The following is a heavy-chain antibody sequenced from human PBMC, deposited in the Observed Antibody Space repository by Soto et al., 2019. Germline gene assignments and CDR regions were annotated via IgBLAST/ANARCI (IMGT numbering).Heavy chain of an antibody. CDR3: ARLCPGIAAAGPRPLDV. D-gene: IGHD6-13*01. J-gene: IGHJ6*02. CDR1: GGTFSSYA. Sequence: SVKVSCKASGGTFSSYAINWVRQAPGQGLEWMGGIIPIFGTANYAQKFQGRVTITADESTSTAYMELSSLRSEDTAVYYCARLCPGIAAAGPRPLDVWGQGTTVTVSS. CDR2: IIPIFGTA. V-gene: IGHV1-69*13.